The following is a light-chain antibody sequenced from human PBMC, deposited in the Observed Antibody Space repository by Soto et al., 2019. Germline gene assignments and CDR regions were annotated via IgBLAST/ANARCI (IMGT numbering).Light chain of an antibody. J-gene: IGKJ4*01. CDR1: QGIAIW. V-gene: IGKV1-5*01. CDR3: QQHRSYPVT. CDR2: DAS. Sequence: DIQMTQSPSTLSASIEDRVTITCRASQGIAIWLSWYQQKPGKAPNLIIYDASNLKSGVPSRCSGSGSGTEFTLTISSLQPEDFASYYCQQHRSYPVTFGGGTKVDIK.